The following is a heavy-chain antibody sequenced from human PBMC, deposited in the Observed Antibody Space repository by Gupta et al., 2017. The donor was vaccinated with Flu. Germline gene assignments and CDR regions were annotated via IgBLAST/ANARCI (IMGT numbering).Heavy chain of an antibody. CDR2: ISGSGGST. CDR1: GFTFSSYA. Sequence: EVQLLESGGGLVQPGGSLRLSCAASGFTFSSYAMSWVRQAPGKGLEWVSAISGSGGSTYYADSVKGRFTISRDNSKNTLYLQMNSLRAEDTAVYYCAKDLGQNGVVAATHYYGMDVWGQGTTVTVSS. V-gene: IGHV3-23*01. J-gene: IGHJ6*02. CDR3: AKDLGQNGVVAATHYYGMDV. D-gene: IGHD2-15*01.